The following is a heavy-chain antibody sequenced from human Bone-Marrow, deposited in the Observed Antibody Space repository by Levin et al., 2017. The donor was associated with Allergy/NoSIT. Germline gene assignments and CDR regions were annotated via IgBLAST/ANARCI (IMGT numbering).Heavy chain of an antibody. CDR3: AKSSFDWSGYYYYEMDV. Sequence: QAGGSLRLSCGASGFRFSRSAMHWVRQAPGKGLEWVAVISNDGSNIYYTDFVKGRFTISRDNSQNTVYLQMNSLRTEDTAVYYCAKSSFDWSGYYYYEMDVWGQGTTVTVSS. D-gene: IGHD3-9*01. V-gene: IGHV3-30*04. J-gene: IGHJ6*02. CDR2: ISNDGSNI. CDR1: GFRFSRSA.